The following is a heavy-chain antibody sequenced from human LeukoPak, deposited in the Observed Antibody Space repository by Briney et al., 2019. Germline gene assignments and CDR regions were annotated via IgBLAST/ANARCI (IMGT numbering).Heavy chain of an antibody. CDR3: ARDRRGYYDSSGHFDY. CDR2: IDYSGAT. CDR1: GDSVSSDNYY. J-gene: IGHJ4*02. Sequence: SETLSLTCTVSGDSVSSDNYYWSWIRQPPGKGLEWMAYIDYSGATKFNPSLKSRGTRTLQTTKNQFYLKLSYVTAADTAVYYCARDRRGYYDSSGHFDYWGQGTLVTVSS. D-gene: IGHD3-22*01. V-gene: IGHV4-61*01.